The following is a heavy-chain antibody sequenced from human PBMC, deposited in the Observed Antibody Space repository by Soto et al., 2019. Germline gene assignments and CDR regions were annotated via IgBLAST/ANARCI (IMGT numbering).Heavy chain of an antibody. CDR2: IYHSGST. CDR1: GGSISTNNW. V-gene: IGHV4-4*02. Sequence: QVQLQESGPGLVKPSGTLSLTCAVSGGSISTNNWWSWVRQSPGKGLEWIGEIYHSGSTNYNPSLKSRVTRLVDKSKNQFSLKVSSVTAADTAVYYCATKAFAAGTFDYWGQGTLVTVSS. J-gene: IGHJ4*02. D-gene: IGHD6-19*01. CDR3: ATKAFAAGTFDY.